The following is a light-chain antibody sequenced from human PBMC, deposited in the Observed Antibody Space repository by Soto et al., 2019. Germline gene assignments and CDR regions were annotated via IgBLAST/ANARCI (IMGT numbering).Light chain of an antibody. CDR1: QSVRSNY. V-gene: IGKV3-20*01. J-gene: IGKJ2*01. Sequence: EIVLTQSPGTLSLSPGERATLSCRTSQSVRSNYLAWYHQEPGQAPRLLIYGAANRATGIPDRFGGSGSGTEFTLPISRLEPEDFAVYYCQQYGSSPYTFGQGTKLEIK. CDR3: QQYGSSPYT. CDR2: GAA.